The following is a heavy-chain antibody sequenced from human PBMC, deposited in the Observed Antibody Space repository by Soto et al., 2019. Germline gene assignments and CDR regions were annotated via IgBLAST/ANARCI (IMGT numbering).Heavy chain of an antibody. CDR1: GFTYNTYW. Sequence: LRLSCAASGFTYNTYWMNWVRQVPGKGLMWVSRIYSDVSTARYADSVEGRFTISRDNAKNTVYLQMNSLRAEDTAVYYCARSGGDYNYYYDMDVWGQGTTVTVSS. CDR2: IYSDVSTA. CDR3: ARSGGDYNYYYDMDV. V-gene: IGHV3-74*01. D-gene: IGHD2-21*02. J-gene: IGHJ6*02.